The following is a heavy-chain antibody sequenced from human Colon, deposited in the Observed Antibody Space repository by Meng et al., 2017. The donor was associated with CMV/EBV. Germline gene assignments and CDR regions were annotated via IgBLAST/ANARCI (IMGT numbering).Heavy chain of an antibody. Sequence: FSLNSYTRFWVRQAPGKGLEWVSGISGSSEYIFYADSLKGRSAISRDNAENSLFLHMSSLRAEDTAVYYCARALYDSLTGYSRYFDLWGRGTLVTVSS. J-gene: IGHJ2*01. D-gene: IGHD3-9*01. CDR2: ISGSSEYI. V-gene: IGHV3-21*06. CDR3: ARALYDSLTGYSRYFDL. CDR1: FSLNSYT.